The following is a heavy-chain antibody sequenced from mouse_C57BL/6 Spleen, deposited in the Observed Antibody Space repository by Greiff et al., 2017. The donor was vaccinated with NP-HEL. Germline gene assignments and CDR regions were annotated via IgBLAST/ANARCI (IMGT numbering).Heavy chain of an antibody. CDR1: GYTFTSYW. CDR3: ARSHYGSSYRYFDV. CDR2: IDPSDSYT. J-gene: IGHJ1*03. V-gene: IGHV1-50*01. Sequence: VQLKQPGAELVKPGASVKLSCKASGYTFTSYWMQWVKQRPGQGLEWIGEIDPSDSYTNYNQKFKGKATLTVDTSSSTAYMQLSSLTSEDSAVYYCARSHYGSSYRYFDVWGTGTTVTVSS. D-gene: IGHD1-1*01.